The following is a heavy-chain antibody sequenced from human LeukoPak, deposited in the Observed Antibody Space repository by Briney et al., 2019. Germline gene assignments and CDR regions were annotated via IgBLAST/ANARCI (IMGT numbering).Heavy chain of an antibody. Sequence: PSETLPLTCTVSGGSISSSSYYWGWIRQPPGKGLEWIGSIYYSGSTYYNPSLKSRVTISVDTSKNQFSLKLSSVTAADTAVYYCASRGTYDFWSGYSDYWGQGTLVTVSS. CDR2: IYYSGST. J-gene: IGHJ4*02. CDR3: ASRGTYDFWSGYSDY. CDR1: GGSISSSSYY. D-gene: IGHD3-3*01. V-gene: IGHV4-39*01.